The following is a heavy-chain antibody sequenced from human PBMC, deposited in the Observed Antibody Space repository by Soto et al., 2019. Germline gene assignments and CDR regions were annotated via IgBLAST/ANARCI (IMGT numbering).Heavy chain of an antibody. J-gene: IGHJ6*03. V-gene: IGHV4-39*01. CDR1: GGSISSSSYY. CDR3: ARYALSYSSSWYVYYYYYYMDV. Sequence: QLQLQESGPGLVKPSETLSLTCTVSGGSISSSSYYWGWIRQPPGKGLEWIGSIYYSGSTYYNPSLKSRVTISVDTSKNQFSLKLSSVTAADTAVYYCARYALSYSSSWYVYYYYYYMDVWGKGTTVTVSS. D-gene: IGHD6-13*01. CDR2: IYYSGST.